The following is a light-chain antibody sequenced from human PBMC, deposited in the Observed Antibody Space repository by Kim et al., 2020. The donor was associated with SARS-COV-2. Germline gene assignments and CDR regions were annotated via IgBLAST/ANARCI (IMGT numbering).Light chain of an antibody. CDR1: SRDVGCYDS. CDR2: EVT. CDR3: CSYAGTNNLI. J-gene: IGLJ2*01. V-gene: IGLV2-8*01. Sequence: GQSVTFSCTGTSRDVGCYDSVSWYQQYPGKAPKLMIYEVTKRPSGVPDRFSGSKSANTASLTVSGLQAEDEAVYYCCSYAGTNNLIFGGGTQLTVL.